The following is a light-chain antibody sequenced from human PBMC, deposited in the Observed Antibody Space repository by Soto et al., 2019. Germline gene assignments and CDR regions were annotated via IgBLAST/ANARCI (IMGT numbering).Light chain of an antibody. CDR1: QTISSW. J-gene: IGKJ1*01. Sequence: IHITQSPSTLSVSVGDGFTITCRASQTISSWLAWYQQKPGKAPKLLIYKASTLKSGVPSRFSGSGSGTEFTLTISSLQPDDFATYYCQHYNSYSEAFGQGTKVDIK. V-gene: IGKV1-5*03. CDR3: QHYNSYSEA. CDR2: KAS.